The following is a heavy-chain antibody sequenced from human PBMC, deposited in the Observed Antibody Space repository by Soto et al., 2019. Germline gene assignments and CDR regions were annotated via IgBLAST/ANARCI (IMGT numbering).Heavy chain of an antibody. J-gene: IGHJ4*02. Sequence: ASVKVSCKASGYTFTSYGISWVRQAPGQGLEWMGWISAYNGNTNYAQKLQGRVTMTTDTSTSTAYMELRSLRSDDTAVYYCARVCMAHGDINMTVVVMGDFDYWGQGTLGTVSS. CDR3: ARVCMAHGDINMTVVVMGDFDY. CDR2: ISAYNGNT. V-gene: IGHV1-18*04. CDR1: GYTFTSYG. D-gene: IGHD3-22*01.